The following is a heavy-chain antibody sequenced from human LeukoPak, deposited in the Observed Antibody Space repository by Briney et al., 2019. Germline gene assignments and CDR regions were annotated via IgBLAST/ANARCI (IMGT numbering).Heavy chain of an antibody. V-gene: IGHV3-23*01. J-gene: IGHJ3*02. Sequence: GGSLRLSCAASGFIFSTYYMNWVRQAPGKGLEWVSGISGSGISTYYADSVKGRFTISRDNSKNTLYLQINSLRVEDTAVYYCAKSWNYYDSSGDDALDIWGQGTMVTVSS. D-gene: IGHD3-22*01. CDR3: AKSWNYYDSSGDDALDI. CDR1: GFIFSTYY. CDR2: ISGSGIST.